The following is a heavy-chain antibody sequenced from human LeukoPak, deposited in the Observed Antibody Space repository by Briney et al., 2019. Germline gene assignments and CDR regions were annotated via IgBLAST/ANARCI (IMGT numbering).Heavy chain of an antibody. V-gene: IGHV1-69*13. CDR1: GGTFSSYA. CDR2: IIPIFGTA. D-gene: IGHD3-22*01. Sequence: SVKVSCKASGGTFSSYAISWVRQAPGQGLEWMGGIIPIFGTANYAQKFQGRVTITADESTSTAYMELSSLRSEDTAVYYCATSGINYYDSSGYYLFDYWGQGTLVTVSS. J-gene: IGHJ4*02. CDR3: ATSGINYYDSSGYYLFDY.